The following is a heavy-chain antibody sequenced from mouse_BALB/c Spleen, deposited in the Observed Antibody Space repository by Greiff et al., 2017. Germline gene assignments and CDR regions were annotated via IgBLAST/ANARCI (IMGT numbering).Heavy chain of an antibody. D-gene: IGHD2-1*01. CDR1: GFTFSSYG. V-gene: IGHV5-6*01. CDR3: ARHHGNYGRDAMDY. CDR2: ISSGGSYT. J-gene: IGHJ4*01. Sequence: DVQLVESGGDLVKPGGSLKLSCAASGFTFSSYGMSWVRQTPDKRLEWVATISSGGSYTYYPDSVKGRFTISRDNAKNTLYLQMSSLKSEDTAMYYCARHHGNYGRDAMDYWGQGTSVTVSS.